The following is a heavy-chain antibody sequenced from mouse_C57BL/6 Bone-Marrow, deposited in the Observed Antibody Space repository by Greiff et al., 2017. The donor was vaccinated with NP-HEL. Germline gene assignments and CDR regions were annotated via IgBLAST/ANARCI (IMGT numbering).Heavy chain of an antibody. CDR3: TAVVAHFDY. D-gene: IGHD1-1*01. CDR1: GFTFSNYW. V-gene: IGHV6-3*01. J-gene: IGHJ2*01. Sequence: EVKLVESGGGLVQPGGSMKLSCVASGFTFSNYWMNWVRQSPEKGLEWVAQIRLKSDNYATHYAESVKGRFTISRDDSKSSVYLQMNNLSAEDTGIYYCTAVVAHFDYWGQGTTLTVSS. CDR2: IRLKSDNYAT.